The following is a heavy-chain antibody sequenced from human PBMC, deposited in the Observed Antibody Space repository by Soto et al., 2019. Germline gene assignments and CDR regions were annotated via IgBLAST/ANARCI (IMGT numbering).Heavy chain of an antibody. D-gene: IGHD6-13*01. CDR2: IYPGDSDT. J-gene: IGHJ4*02. Sequence: GESLKISCKGSGYSFTSYWIGWVRQMPGKGLEWMGIIYPGDSDTRYSPSFQGQVTISADKSISTAYLQWSSLKASDTAMYYCARLPFIAAAGSKEFYYFDYWGQGTLVTVSS. CDR3: ARLPFIAAAGSKEFYYFDY. CDR1: GYSFTSYW. V-gene: IGHV5-51*01.